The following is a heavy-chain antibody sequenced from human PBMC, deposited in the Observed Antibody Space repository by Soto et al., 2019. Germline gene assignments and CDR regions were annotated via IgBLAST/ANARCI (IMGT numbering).Heavy chain of an antibody. Sequence: SETLSLTCTVSGGSISTYYWSWIRQPPGKGLEWIGYIYYSGTTNYNPSLKSRVTISVDTSKDQFSLKLTSVTAADTAVYYSARRPFLKDPKHAFDIWGQGTMVT. J-gene: IGHJ3*02. CDR3: ARRPFLKDPKHAFDI. V-gene: IGHV4-59*08. CDR2: IYYSGTT. CDR1: GGSISTYY.